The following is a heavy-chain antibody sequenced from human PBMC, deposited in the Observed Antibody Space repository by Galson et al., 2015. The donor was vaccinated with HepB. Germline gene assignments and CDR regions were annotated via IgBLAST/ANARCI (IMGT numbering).Heavy chain of an antibody. CDR2: ISSSSSTI. D-gene: IGHD3-10*01. CDR1: GFTFSSYS. CDR3: ARDQGLLWFREYYYYMDV. V-gene: IGHV3-48*01. Sequence: SLRLSCAASGFTFSSYSMNWVRQAPGKGLEWVSYISSSSSTIYYADSVKGRFTISRDNAKNSLYLQMNSLRAEDTAVYYCARDQGLLWFREYYYYMDVWGKGTTVTVSS. J-gene: IGHJ6*03.